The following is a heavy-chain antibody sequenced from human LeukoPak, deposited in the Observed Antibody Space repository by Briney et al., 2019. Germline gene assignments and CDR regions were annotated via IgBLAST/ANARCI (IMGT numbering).Heavy chain of an antibody. CDR3: ARALGYSYGYGIY. D-gene: IGHD5-18*01. Sequence: PGGSLRLSCAASGFTFSDCWMHWVRQAPGKGLEWVSRINTDGSTINYADSVKGRSTVSRDNAKNTMYLQMNSLRAEDSAVYYCARALGYSYGYGIYWGQGTLVTVSS. V-gene: IGHV3-74*01. J-gene: IGHJ4*02. CDR2: INTDGSTI. CDR1: GFTFSDCW.